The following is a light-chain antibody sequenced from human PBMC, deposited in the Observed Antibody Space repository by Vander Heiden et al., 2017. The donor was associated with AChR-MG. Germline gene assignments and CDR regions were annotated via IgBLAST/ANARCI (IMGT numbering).Light chain of an antibody. CDR3: QQANSFPQT. J-gene: IGKJ1*01. Sequence: DLQMTQSPSSVSASVGARVTLTWRASHGISSWLAWYQQKPGKAPKLLIYAASSLQSGVPSRFSGSGSGTDFTLTISSLQPEDFATYYCQQANSFPQTFGQGTKVEIK. CDR2: AAS. CDR1: HGISSW. V-gene: IGKV1-12*01.